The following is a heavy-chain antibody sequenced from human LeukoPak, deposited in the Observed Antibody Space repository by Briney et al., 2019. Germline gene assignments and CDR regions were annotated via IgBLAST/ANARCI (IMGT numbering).Heavy chain of an antibody. CDR2: IFYSGST. J-gene: IGHJ4*02. CDR3: ARGARAGYNLEPFDY. CDR1: GGSISSYY. Sequence: PSETLSLTCTVSGGSISSYYWSWIRQPPGKGLELVGYIFYSGSTNYNPSLKSRVTISVDTSKNQFSLKLTSVTAADTAVYYCARGARAGYNLEPFDYWGQGTLVTVSS. D-gene: IGHD5-24*01. V-gene: IGHV4-59*01.